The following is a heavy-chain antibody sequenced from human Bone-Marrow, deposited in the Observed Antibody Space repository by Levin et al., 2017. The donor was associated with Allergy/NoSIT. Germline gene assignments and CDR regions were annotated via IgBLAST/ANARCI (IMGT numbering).Heavy chain of an antibody. CDR2: IYYNGNT. CDR1: GGSITYYY. J-gene: IGHJ5*02. Sequence: MSSETLSLTCTVSGGSITYYYWSWIRQPPGKGLEWIGYIYYNGNTNYNPSLKSRVTISVDTSNSQFSLKLTSVTAADTAVYYCARAASQKNTFDPWGQGTLVTVSS. V-gene: IGHV4-59*01. CDR3: ARAASQKNTFDP.